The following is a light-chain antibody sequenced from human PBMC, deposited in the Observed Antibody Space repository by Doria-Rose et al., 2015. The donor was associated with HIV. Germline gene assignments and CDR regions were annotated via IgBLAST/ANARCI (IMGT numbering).Light chain of an antibody. Sequence: TQSSGTLSLSPGERATLSCRVSQSVSANYLAWYQQRPGQSPRLLIYVASSRATDIPDRFSGSGSGTDFTLTISRLEPEDFAVYYCHQYTSSRTFGQGTKVEIK. V-gene: IGKV3-20*01. CDR3: HQYTSSRT. J-gene: IGKJ1*01. CDR1: QSVSANY. CDR2: VAS.